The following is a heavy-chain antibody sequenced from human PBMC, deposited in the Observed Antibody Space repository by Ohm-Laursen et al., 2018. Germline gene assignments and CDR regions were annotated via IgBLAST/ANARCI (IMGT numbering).Heavy chain of an antibody. D-gene: IGHD2-8*01. CDR1: GFTFDDYA. CDR3: ARGYCTNGVCEYYYYGMDV. Sequence: SLRLSCSASGFTFDDYAMHWVRQAPGKGLEWVSGISWNSGSIGYADSVKGRLTISRDNAKNSLYLQMNSLRAEDTAVYYCARGYCTNGVCEYYYYGMDVWGQGTTVTVSS. V-gene: IGHV3-9*01. CDR2: ISWNSGSI. J-gene: IGHJ6*02.